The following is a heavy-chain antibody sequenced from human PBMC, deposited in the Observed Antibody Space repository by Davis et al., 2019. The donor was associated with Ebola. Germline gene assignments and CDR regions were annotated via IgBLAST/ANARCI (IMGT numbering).Heavy chain of an antibody. CDR2: IWYDGSNK. D-gene: IGHD2-21*02. J-gene: IGHJ4*02. CDR3: ARDELLTASLFDY. CDR1: GFTFSSYS. V-gene: IGHV3-33*08. Sequence: GGSLRLSCAASGFTFSSYSMNWVRQAPGKGLEWVAVIWYDGSNKYYADSVKGRFTISRDNAKNSLYLQMNSLRAEDTAVYYCARDELLTASLFDYWGQGTLVTVSS.